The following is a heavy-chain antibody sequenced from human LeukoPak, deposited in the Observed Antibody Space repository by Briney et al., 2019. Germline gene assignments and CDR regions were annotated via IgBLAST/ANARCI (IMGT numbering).Heavy chain of an antibody. V-gene: IGHV3-49*04. J-gene: IGHJ4*02. CDR3: TSGFYCSSTSCQTY. CDR1: GFTFGDYA. CDR2: IRSKAYGGTT. D-gene: IGHD2-2*01. Sequence: GGSLRLSCTASGFTFGDYAMSWVRQAPGKGLEWVGFIRSKAYGGTTEYAASVKGRFTISRDDSKNIAYLQMNSLKTEDTAVYYCTSGFYCSSTSCQTYWGQGTLVTVSS.